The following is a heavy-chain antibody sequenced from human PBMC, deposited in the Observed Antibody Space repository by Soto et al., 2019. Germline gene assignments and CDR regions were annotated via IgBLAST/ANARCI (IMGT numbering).Heavy chain of an antibody. V-gene: IGHV1-18*01. CDR3: AREGSGWDFDT. CDR2: ISTYNGKT. Sequence: ASVKVSCKASGYTFTTYTITWVRQAPGQGLEWMGWISTYNGKTNYAQGLQGRVSMTTDASTTTAFLELRSLRSDDTAVYYCAREGSGWDFDTWGQGTPVTVSS. J-gene: IGHJ4*02. D-gene: IGHD6-19*01. CDR1: GYTFTTYT.